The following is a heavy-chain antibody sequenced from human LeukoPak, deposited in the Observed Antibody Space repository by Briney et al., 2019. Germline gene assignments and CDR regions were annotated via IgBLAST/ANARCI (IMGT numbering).Heavy chain of an antibody. V-gene: IGHV4-39*01. J-gene: IGHJ4*02. CDR1: GGSISSTSYY. D-gene: IGHD2-15*01. Sequence: SETLSLTCTVSGGSISSTSYYWGWIRQPPGKGLEWIGSTYYSGSTESTYYNPSLKSRVTISVDTSRNQFSLKLSAVTAADTAVYYCTRRGSELPLHYWGQGTLVTVSS. CDR2: TYYSGSTEST. CDR3: TRRGSELPLHY.